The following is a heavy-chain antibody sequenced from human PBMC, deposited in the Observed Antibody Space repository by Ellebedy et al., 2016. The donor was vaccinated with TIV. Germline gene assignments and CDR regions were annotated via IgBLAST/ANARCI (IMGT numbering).Heavy chain of an antibody. CDR3: VVTGWRGGTIVPFTY. CDR2: LTASGDST. Sequence: GESLKISCAVSGLTFSSHGMSWVRQAPGKGLAWVSGLTASGDSTYYADPVKGRFTISRDNSKNTLYLQMNSLRVEDTAVYYGVVTGWRGGTIVPFTYWGQGSLVTVSS. CDR1: GLTFSSHG. V-gene: IGHV3-23*01. J-gene: IGHJ4*02. D-gene: IGHD2-21*02.